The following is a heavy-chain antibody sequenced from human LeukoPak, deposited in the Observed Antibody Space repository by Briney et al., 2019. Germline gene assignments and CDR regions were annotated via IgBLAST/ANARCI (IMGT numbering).Heavy chain of an antibody. CDR3: ARDIIVGGRADFDF. J-gene: IGHJ4*02. D-gene: IGHD1-26*01. V-gene: IGHV1-18*01. Sequence: ASVKVSCKASGYTFTSYGISWVRQAPGQGLEWMGWISAYNGNTNYAQKLQGRVTMTTDTSTSTAYMELSSLRSDDTAVFYCARDIIVGGRADFDFWGQGTLVTVSS. CDR1: GYTFTSYG. CDR2: ISAYNGNT.